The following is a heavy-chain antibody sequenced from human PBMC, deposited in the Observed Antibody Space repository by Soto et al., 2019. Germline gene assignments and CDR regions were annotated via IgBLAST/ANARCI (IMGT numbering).Heavy chain of an antibody. CDR1: GYTFTSYD. V-gene: IGHV1-18*04. CDR3: AREVGSGWYYFDY. D-gene: IGHD6-19*01. Sequence: QVQLVQSGAEVKKPGASVKVSCKASGYTFTSYDISWVRQAPGQGPEWMGWIRVYNGNTNYAQKLQGRVTVTTDTFTSTADMELRSLRSDDTAVYYCAREVGSGWYYFDYWGQGTLVTVSS. J-gene: IGHJ4*02. CDR2: IRVYNGNT.